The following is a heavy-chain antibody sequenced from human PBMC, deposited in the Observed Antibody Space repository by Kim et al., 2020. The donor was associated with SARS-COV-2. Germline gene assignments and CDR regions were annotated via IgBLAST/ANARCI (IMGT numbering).Heavy chain of an antibody. Sequence: YYADSVKGRFTISRDNSKNTLYLQMNSRRAEDTAVYYCAKRGGSYSYFDYWGQGTLVTVSS. J-gene: IGHJ4*02. V-gene: IGHV3-23*01. CDR3: AKRGGSYSYFDY. D-gene: IGHD1-26*01.